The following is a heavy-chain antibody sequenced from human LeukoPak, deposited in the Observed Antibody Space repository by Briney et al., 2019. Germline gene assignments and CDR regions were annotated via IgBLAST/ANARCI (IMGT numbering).Heavy chain of an antibody. CDR3: ARGGWVAWELPFPYYFDY. J-gene: IGHJ4*02. Sequence: PGGSLRLSCAASGFTFSSYEMNWVRQAPGKGLEWVSYISSSGSTIYYADSVKGRFTISRDNAKNSLYLQMNSLRAEDTAVYYCARGGWVAWELPFPYYFDYWGQGTLVTVSS. CDR2: ISSSGSTI. V-gene: IGHV3-48*03. CDR1: GFTFSSYE. D-gene: IGHD1-26*01.